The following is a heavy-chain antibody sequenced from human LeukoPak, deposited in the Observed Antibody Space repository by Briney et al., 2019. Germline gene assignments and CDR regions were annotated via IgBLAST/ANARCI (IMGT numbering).Heavy chain of an antibody. V-gene: IGHV3-30*04. J-gene: IGHJ4*02. CDR3: ARGITMVRGVIETYYFVY. CDR1: GFTFSSYA. Sequence: GGSLRLSCAASGFTFSSYAMHWVRQAPGKGLEWVAVISYDGSNKYYADSVKGRFTISRDNAKNTLYLQMNSLRAEDTAVYYCARGITMVRGVIETYYFVYWGQGTLVTVSS. CDR2: ISYDGSNK. D-gene: IGHD3-10*01.